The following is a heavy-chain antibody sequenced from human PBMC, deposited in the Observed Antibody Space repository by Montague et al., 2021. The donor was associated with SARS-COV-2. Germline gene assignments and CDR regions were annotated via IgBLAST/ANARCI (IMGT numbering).Heavy chain of an antibody. CDR2: TSYDGSNK. V-gene: IGHV3-30*18. CDR1: GFTFSSYA. J-gene: IGHJ3*02. CDR3: AKDPPSSWTRDAFDI. D-gene: IGHD6-13*01. Sequence: SLRLSCAVSGFTFSSYAMSWVRQAPGKGLEWVAVTSYDGSNKYYADSVKGRFTISRDNSKNTLYLQMNSLRAEDTAVYYCAKDPPSSWTRDAFDIWGQGTMVTVSS.